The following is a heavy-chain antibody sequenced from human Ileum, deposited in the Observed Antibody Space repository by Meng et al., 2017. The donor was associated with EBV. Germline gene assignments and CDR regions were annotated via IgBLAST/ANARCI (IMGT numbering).Heavy chain of an antibody. CDR1: GGSLSSSSYY. Sequence: QLYRQESGPGLVKPSETLSLTCSGSGGSLSSSSYYWGWIRQPPGKGLEWIGNIHYSGSTYYNPSLKSRVTISVDTSKNQFSLKLRSVTAADTAVYYCARTYYYDSSGYAPFDYWGQGTLVTVSS. CDR3: ARTYYYDSSGYAPFDY. J-gene: IGHJ4*02. D-gene: IGHD3-22*01. V-gene: IGHV4-39*07. CDR2: IHYSGST.